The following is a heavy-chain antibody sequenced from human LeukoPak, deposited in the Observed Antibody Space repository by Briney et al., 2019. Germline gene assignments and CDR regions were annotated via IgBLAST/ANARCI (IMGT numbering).Heavy chain of an antibody. D-gene: IGHD4-23*01. CDR2: INHSGST. CDR1: GGSFSGYY. J-gene: IGHJ3*02. Sequence: SETLSLTCAVYGGSFSGYYWSWIRQPPGKGLEWIGEINHSGSTNYNPSLKSRVTISVDTSKNQFSLKLSSVTAADTAVYYCARVQKLRWVSHAFDIWGQGTMVTVSS. CDR3: ARVQKLRWVSHAFDI. V-gene: IGHV4-34*01.